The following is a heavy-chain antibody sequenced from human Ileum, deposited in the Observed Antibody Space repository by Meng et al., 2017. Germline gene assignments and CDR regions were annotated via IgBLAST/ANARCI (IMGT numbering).Heavy chain of an antibody. J-gene: IGHJ4*02. CDR2: TYYRSKWYN. Sequence: QVQLQQSGPGLVKPSQPLPPSCAISGGGVSSNSAAWNWIRQSPSRGLEWLGRTYYRSKWYNNYAVSVRSRISINPDTSKNQFSLQLNSVTPEDTAVYYCARDGGAAPDYFDYWGQGTLVTVSS. D-gene: IGHD3-16*01. CDR1: GGGVSSNSAA. CDR3: ARDGGAAPDYFDY. V-gene: IGHV6-1*01.